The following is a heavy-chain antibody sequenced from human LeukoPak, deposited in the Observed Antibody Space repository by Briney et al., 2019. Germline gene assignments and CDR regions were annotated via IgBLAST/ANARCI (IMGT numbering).Heavy chain of an antibody. CDR1: GDSVSSNSTA. CDR3: ASGFTSGWPRFDP. J-gene: IGHJ5*02. CDR2: TYSRSKWYN. D-gene: IGHD6-19*01. Sequence: SQTLSLTCAISGDSVSSNSTAWNWIRQSPSRGLEWLGRTYSRSKWYNEYAVSVKSRITINPDTSKNQFSLHLNSVTPEDTTIYYCASGFTSGWPRFDPWGQGTLVTVSS. V-gene: IGHV6-1*01.